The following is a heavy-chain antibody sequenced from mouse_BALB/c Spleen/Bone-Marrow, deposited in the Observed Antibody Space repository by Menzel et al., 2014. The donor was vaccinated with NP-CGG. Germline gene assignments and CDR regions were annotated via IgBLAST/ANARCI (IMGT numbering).Heavy chain of an antibody. J-gene: IGHJ2*01. D-gene: IGHD1-1*01. CDR3: TRSYGSSYEYYFDY. CDR2: IYPSDSYT. V-gene: IGHV1-69*02. CDR1: GYTFTSYW. Sequence: QVQLQQSGAELVRPGASVKLSCKASGYTFTSYWINWVKQRPGQGLEWIGNIYPSDSYTNYNQKFKDMATLTVDKSSSTAYMQPSSPTSEDSAVHYCTRSYGSSYEYYFDYWGQGTTLTVSS.